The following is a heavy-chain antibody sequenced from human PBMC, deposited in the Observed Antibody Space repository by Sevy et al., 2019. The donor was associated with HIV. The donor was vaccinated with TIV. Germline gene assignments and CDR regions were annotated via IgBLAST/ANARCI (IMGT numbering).Heavy chain of an antibody. V-gene: IGHV1-69*13. CDR3: AMTDYYDSSGYYYDY. CDR2: IIPIFGTA. Sequence: ASVKVSCKASGGTFSSYAISWVRQAPGQGLEWMGGIIPIFGTANYAQKFQGRVTITADESTSTAYMELSSLRSEDTAVYDCAMTDYYDSSGYYYDYWGQGTLVTVSS. D-gene: IGHD3-22*01. CDR1: GGTFSSYA. J-gene: IGHJ4*02.